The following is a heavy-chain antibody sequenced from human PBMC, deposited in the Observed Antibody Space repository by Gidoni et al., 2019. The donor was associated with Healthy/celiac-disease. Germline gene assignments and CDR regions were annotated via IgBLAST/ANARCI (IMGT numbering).Heavy chain of an antibody. V-gene: IGHV4-4*02. J-gene: IGHJ4*02. CDR1: GGSISTTNW. Sequence: QVQLQESGPGLVKPSGTLSLTCTVSGGSISTTNWWNWVRQPPGKWLDWIGEIDRSGSTNYNPSLKSRVTISIDKSKNQFSLKLSSVTAADTAVYYCARGEDYGSRSSLPHFDYWGQGTLVTVSS. D-gene: IGHD3-10*01. CDR3: ARGEDYGSRSSLPHFDY. CDR2: IDRSGST.